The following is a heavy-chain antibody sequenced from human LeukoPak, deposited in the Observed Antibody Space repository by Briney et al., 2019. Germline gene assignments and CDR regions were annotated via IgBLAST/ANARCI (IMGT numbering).Heavy chain of an antibody. CDR3: ERVARPYRGGDCYQFAS. V-gene: IGHV1-2*02. Sequence: ASVKVSCKASGYTFTGYYMHWVRQAPGQGLEWMGWINPNSGGTNYGQKLQGRVTMTRDTSITTTYTELSRLRSHAADVYSCERVARPYRGGDCYQFASWGQGTLVTVSS. D-gene: IGHD2-21*02. CDR2: INPNSGGT. CDR1: GYTFTGYY. J-gene: IGHJ4*02.